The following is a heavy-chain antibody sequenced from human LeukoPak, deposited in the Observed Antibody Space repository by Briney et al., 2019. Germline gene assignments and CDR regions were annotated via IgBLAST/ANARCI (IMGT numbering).Heavy chain of an antibody. CDR3: GRPNPDSSGYYGLFDP. CDR1: GGSISSSSDY. V-gene: IGHV4-39*01. J-gene: IGHJ5*02. Sequence: PSETLSLTCSVSGGSISSSSDYWGWVRQPPGKGLEWIGSIYHSETTYYNPSLKSRVIISVDTSKNQFSLKLNSVTAADTAVYYCGRPNPDSSGYYGLFDPWGQGILVTVSS. D-gene: IGHD3-22*01. CDR2: IYHSETT.